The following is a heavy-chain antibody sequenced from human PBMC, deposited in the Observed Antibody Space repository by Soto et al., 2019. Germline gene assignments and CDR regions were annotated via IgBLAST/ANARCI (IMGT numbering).Heavy chain of an antibody. J-gene: IGHJ4*02. D-gene: IGHD5-18*01. CDR1: GGSISSGDYY. CDR2: IYFSGST. V-gene: IGHV4-30-4*01. Sequence: QVQLQESGPGLVKPSQTLSLTCTVSGGSISSGDYYWNWIRQPPGTGLEWIGYIYFSGSTYYNPSLKSRVIISLDTSKNQFSLKLSSVTAADTAVYYCARELTGYRFGPGEVYWGQGTLVTVSS. CDR3: ARELTGYRFGPGEVY.